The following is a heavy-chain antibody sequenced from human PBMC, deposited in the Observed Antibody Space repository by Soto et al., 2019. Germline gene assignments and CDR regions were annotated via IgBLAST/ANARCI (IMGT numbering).Heavy chain of an antibody. D-gene: IGHD3-10*01. J-gene: IGHJ5*02. CDR3: ARGHYGSGSYYNGFDWFDP. CDR2: IIPIFGTA. Sequence: SVKVSCKASGGTFSSYAISWVRQAPGQGLEWMGGIIPIFGTANYAQKFQGRVTITADESTSTAYMELSSLRSEDTAVYYCARGHYGSGSYYNGFDWFDPWGQGTLVTVSS. CDR1: GGTFSSYA. V-gene: IGHV1-69*13.